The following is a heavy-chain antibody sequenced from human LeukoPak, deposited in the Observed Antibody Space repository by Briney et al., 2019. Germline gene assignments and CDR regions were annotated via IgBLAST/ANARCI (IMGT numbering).Heavy chain of an antibody. D-gene: IGHD3-10*01. CDR3: ARELDDPYYCGSGAFDY. V-gene: IGHV3-21*01. CDR1: GFTFSSYS. Sequence: GGSLRLSCAASGFTFSSYSMNWVRQAPGKGLEWVSSISSSSSYIYYADSVKGRFTISRDNAKNSLYLQMNSLRAEDAAVYYCARELDDPYYCGSGAFDYWGQGTLVTVSS. J-gene: IGHJ4*02. CDR2: ISSSSSYI.